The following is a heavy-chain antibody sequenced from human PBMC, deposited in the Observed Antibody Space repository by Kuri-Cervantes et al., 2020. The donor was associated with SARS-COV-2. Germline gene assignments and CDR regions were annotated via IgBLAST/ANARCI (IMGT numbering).Heavy chain of an antibody. J-gene: IGHJ4*02. Sequence: SETLSLTCTVSGGSINSAGYYWSWIRQRPGKGLEWIGYIYFSGNTYYNPSLKSRLTISIDTSENQFSRNLTSVTAADTAVYYCARGGSGAAALFDYWGQGTLVTVSS. V-gene: IGHV4-31*03. CDR1: GGSINSAGYY. CDR2: IYFSGNT. CDR3: ARGGSGAAALFDY. D-gene: IGHD3-3*01.